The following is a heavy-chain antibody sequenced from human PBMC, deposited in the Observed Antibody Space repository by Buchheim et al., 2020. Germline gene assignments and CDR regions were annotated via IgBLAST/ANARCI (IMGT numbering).Heavy chain of an antibody. CDR1: GDIFSNHW. V-gene: IGHV3-7*04. D-gene: IGHD3-9*01. CDR3: ERVAAYYDILTGYYEYYFDY. Sequence: EVQLVESGGGLVQPGGSLRLSCVGSGDIFSNHWMTWVRQAPGKGLEWVANIKQDGSEKYYVDSVKGRFTISRDNAKNSLYLQMNSLRAEDTAVYYCERVAAYYDILTGYYEYYFDYWGQGTL. J-gene: IGHJ4*02. CDR2: IKQDGSEK.